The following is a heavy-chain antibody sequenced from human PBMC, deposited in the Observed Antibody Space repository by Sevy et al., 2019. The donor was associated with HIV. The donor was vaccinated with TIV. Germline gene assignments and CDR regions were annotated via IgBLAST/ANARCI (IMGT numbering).Heavy chain of an antibody. J-gene: IGHJ4*02. CDR1: GYTFTSYG. V-gene: IGHV1-18*01. Sequence: ASAKVSCKASGYTFTSYGISWVRQAPGQGLEWMGWISAYNGNTNYAQKLQGRVTMTTDTSTSTAYMELRSLRSDDTAVYYCARDRLVVVPAAIGYWGQGTMVTVSS. CDR2: ISAYNGNT. CDR3: ARDRLVVVPAAIGY. D-gene: IGHD2-2*01.